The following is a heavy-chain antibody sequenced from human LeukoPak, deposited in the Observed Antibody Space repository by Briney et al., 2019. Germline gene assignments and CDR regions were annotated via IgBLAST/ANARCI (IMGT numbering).Heavy chain of an antibody. CDR2: IYSSGTT. Sequence: SQTLSLTCTVSGDSIDSGLYYWSWIRQPAGKGLEWIGRIYSSGTTTYNPSLKSRVTISVDTSKNQFSLNLSSVTAADTAVYYCARGLWTNYYDSSGHPWGQGTLVTVSS. J-gene: IGHJ5*02. D-gene: IGHD3-22*01. CDR1: GDSIDSGLYY. V-gene: IGHV4-61*02. CDR3: ARGLWTNYYDSSGHP.